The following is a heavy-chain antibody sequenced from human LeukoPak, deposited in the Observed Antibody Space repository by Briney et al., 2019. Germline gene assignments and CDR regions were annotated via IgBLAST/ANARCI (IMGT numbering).Heavy chain of an antibody. V-gene: IGHV1-58*01. D-gene: IGHD1-26*01. CDR1: GFTFTSSA. J-gene: IGHJ4*02. CDR3: AADLGPRYSGSREFDY. CDR2: IVVGSGNT. Sequence: ASVKVSCKASGFTFTSSAVQWVRQARGQRLEWIGWIVVGSGNTNYAQKFQERVTITRDMSTSTAYMELSRLRSEDTAVYYCAADLGPRYSGSREFDYWGQGTLVTVSS.